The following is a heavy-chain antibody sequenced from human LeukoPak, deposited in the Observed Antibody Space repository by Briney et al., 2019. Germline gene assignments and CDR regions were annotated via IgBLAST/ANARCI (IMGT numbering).Heavy chain of an antibody. CDR1: GFTVSSNY. Sequence: GGCLRLSCAASGFTVSSNYMSWVRQAPGKGLEWVSVIYSGGSTYYADSVKGRFTISRDNSKNTLYLQMNSLRAEDTAVYYCARGARSYTYYFDYWGQGTLVTVSS. D-gene: IGHD1-26*01. CDR3: ARGARSYTYYFDY. CDR2: IYSGGST. V-gene: IGHV3-53*01. J-gene: IGHJ4*02.